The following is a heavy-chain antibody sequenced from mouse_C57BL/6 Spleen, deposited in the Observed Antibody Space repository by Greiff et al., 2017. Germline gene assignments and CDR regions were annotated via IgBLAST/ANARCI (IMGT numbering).Heavy chain of an antibody. CDR3: AREGDYGSSYEYFDV. J-gene: IGHJ1*03. CDR1: GFTFSSYA. V-gene: IGHV5-4*01. CDR2: ISDGGSYT. Sequence: EVKLMESGGGLVKPGGSLKLSCAASGFTFSSYAMSWVRQTPEKRLEWVATISDGGSYTYYPDNVKGRFTISRDNAKNNLYLQMSHLKSEDTAMYYCAREGDYGSSYEYFDVWGTGTTVTVSS. D-gene: IGHD1-1*01.